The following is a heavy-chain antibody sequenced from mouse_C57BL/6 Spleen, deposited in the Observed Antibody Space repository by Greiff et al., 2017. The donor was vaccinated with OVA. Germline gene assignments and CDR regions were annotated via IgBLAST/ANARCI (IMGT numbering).Heavy chain of an antibody. CDR2: INPSTGGT. Sequence: DVKLQESGPELVKPGASVKISCKASGYSFTGYYMNWVKQSPEKSLEWIGEINPSTGGTTYNQKFKAKATLTVDKSSSTAYMQLKSLTSEDSAVYYCARGLPWFAYWGQGTLVTVSA. J-gene: IGHJ3*01. V-gene: IGHV1-42*01. CDR3: ARGLPWFAY. CDR1: GYSFTGYY.